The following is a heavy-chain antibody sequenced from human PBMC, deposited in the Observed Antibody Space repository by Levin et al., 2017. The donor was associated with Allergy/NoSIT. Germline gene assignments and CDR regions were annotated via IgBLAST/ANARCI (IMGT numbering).Heavy chain of an antibody. CDR3: AKGSSTSWYFDS. CDR1: GFTFSSYA. V-gene: IGHV3-30*18. J-gene: IGHJ4*02. D-gene: IGHD2-2*01. CDR2: VSMDGNKK. Sequence: GGSLRLSCAASGFTFSSYAMHWVRQGPGKGLEWVAVVSMDGNKKHFADSVKGRFTISRDNSKNTLSLQMNSLRPEDTSVYYCAKGSSTSWYFDSWGQGTLVTGSS.